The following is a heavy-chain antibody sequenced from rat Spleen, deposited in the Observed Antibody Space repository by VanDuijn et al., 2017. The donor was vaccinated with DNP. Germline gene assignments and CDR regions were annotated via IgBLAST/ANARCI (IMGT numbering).Heavy chain of an antibody. D-gene: IGHD1-11*01. Sequence: QVQLKESGPGLVQPSQTLSLTCTVAGFSLTSYYVHWVRQPPGKDLEWMGVIWNTGATKFNSALKSRLSISKDTSKSQVLLKMNSLQTEDTATYYCARDRRGYFDYWGQGVMVTVSS. CDR3: ARDRRGYFDY. V-gene: IGHV2-41*01. CDR2: IWNTGAT. CDR1: GFSLTSYY. J-gene: IGHJ2*01.